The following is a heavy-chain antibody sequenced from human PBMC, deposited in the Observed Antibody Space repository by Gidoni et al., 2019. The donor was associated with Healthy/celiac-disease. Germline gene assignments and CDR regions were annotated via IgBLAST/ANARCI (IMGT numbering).Heavy chain of an antibody. D-gene: IGHD2-2*02. V-gene: IGHV1-18*01. CDR3: AREGPAAILEYYYGMDV. CDR1: GYTFTSYG. CDR2: SSAYKGNT. J-gene: IGHJ6*02. Sequence: VQLVPSGADVQKPGASVKVSCKAPGYTFTSYGISWVRQCPGQGREWLGWSSAYKGNTNYEQKLQVRVTMNTDITTSTAYIELRSLGSDDTAVYYGAREGPAAILEYYYGMDVWGHGTTVTVSS.